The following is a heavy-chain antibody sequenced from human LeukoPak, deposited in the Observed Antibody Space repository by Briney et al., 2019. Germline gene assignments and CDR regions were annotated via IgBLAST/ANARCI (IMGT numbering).Heavy chain of an antibody. CDR2: IYYSGST. V-gene: IGHV4-59*01. CDR3: ASFSSGYYFRYFQH. J-gene: IGHJ1*01. Sequence: NPSETLSLTCTVSGGSISSYYWSWIRQPPGKGLEWIGYIYYSGSTNYNPSLKSRVTISVDTSKNQFSLKLSSVTAADTAVYYCASFSSGYYFRYFQHWGQGTLVTVSS. CDR1: GGSISSYY. D-gene: IGHD3-22*01.